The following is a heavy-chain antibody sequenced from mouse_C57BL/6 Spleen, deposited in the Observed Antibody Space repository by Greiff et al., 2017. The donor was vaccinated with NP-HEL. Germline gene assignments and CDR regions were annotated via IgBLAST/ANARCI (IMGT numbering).Heavy chain of an antibody. D-gene: IGHD1-2*01. J-gene: IGHJ2*01. V-gene: IGHV5-4*01. CDR1: GFTFSSYA. CDR2: ISDGGSYT. Sequence: DVMLVESGGGLVKPGGSLKLSCAASGFTFSSYAMSWVRQTPEKRLEWVATISDGGSYTYYPDNVKGRFTISRDNAKNNLYLQMSHLKSEDTAMYYCARDGEVTAYYFDYWGQGTTLTVSS. CDR3: ARDGEVTAYYFDY.